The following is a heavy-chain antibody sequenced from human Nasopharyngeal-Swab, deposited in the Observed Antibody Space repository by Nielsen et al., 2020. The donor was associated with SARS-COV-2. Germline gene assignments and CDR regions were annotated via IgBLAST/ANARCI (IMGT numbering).Heavy chain of an antibody. D-gene: IGHD3-10*02. CDR2: FEGGATRT. Sequence: VRQAPGKGLEWVAAFEGGATRTHYAASVEGRFTISRDDSQSMLSLQMSSLRAEDTAVYYCAKDLFRWSFDAWGQGTMVTVSS. J-gene: IGHJ3*01. CDR3: AKDLFRWSFDA. V-gene: IGHV3-23*01.